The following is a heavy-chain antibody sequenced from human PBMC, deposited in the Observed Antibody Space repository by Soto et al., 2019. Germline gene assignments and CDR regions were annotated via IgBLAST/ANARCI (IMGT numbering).Heavy chain of an antibody. CDR1: GGYIIGSVFH. CDR2: ISYSGTA. V-gene: IGHV4-39*01. Sequence: QLQLRESGPGLVKPSETLSLTCTCSGGYIIGSVFHWVWIRQPPGKGLEWIWSISYSGTANYSPHFKSQLAIDVDTAKIHFSLRLSSVTAAVTAVYYCHTRSGDYLGCLDPWGQGTLITGYS. CDR3: HTRSGDYLGCLDP. J-gene: IGHJ5*02. D-gene: IGHD4-17*01.